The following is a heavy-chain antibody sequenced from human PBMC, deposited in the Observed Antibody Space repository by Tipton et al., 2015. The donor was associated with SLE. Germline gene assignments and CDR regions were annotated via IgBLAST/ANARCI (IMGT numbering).Heavy chain of an antibody. V-gene: IGHV4-39*07. Sequence: TLSLTCTVSGGSISSSSYYWGWIRQPPGKGLEWIGSIYYSGSTYYNPSLKSRVTISVDRSKNQFSLKLTSVTAADTAVYFCASRGGGGSHFDYWGQGTLVSVSS. D-gene: IGHD3-16*01. CDR3: ASRGGGGSHFDY. J-gene: IGHJ4*02. CDR1: GGSISSSSYY. CDR2: IYYSGST.